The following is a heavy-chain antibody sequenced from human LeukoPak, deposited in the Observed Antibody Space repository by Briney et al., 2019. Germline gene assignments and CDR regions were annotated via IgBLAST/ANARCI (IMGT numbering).Heavy chain of an antibody. CDR2: INHSGST. CDR3: ARTGYYYDSSGYLLR. J-gene: IGHJ4*02. V-gene: IGHV4-34*01. D-gene: IGHD3-22*01. Sequence: PSETLSLTCAVYGGSFSGYYWSWIRQPPGKGLEWIGEINHSGSTNYNPSLKSRVTISVDTSKNQFSLKLSSVTAADTAVYYCARTGYYYDSSGYLLRWGQGTLVTVSS. CDR1: GGSFSGYY.